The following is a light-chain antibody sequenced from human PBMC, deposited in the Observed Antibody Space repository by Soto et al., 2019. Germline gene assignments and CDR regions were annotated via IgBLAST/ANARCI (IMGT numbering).Light chain of an antibody. J-gene: IGKJ1*01. CDR2: GTS. Sequence: IVITQSRATVSVSPVETATLSWSASQSVRSALAWYQQKPGQAPRLLIYGTSNRANGVPGRFSGGGSETEFTLTISSLQSEDFAVYYCQQYNNWPLTFGQGTKVDI. CDR1: QSVRSA. CDR3: QQYNNWPLT. V-gene: IGKV3-15*01.